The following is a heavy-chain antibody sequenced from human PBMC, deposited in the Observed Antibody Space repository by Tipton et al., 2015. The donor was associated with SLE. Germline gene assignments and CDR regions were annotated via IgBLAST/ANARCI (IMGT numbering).Heavy chain of an antibody. CDR1: GGSFSVYY. D-gene: IGHD1-26*01. CDR2: IYYSGST. J-gene: IGHJ6*03. CDR3: ASNSGTYYYYYYMDV. Sequence: GLVKPSETLSLTCALYGGSFSVYYWNWIRQPPGKGLEWIGYIYYSGSTNYNPSLKSRVTMSVDTSKNQFSLKLSSVTAADTAIYYCASNSGTYYYYYYMDVWGKGTTVTVSS. V-gene: IGHV4-59*01.